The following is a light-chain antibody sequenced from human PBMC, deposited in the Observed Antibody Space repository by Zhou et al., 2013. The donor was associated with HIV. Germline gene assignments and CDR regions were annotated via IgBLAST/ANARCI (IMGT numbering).Light chain of an antibody. Sequence: IVLTQSPVTLSLSPGEGVTLSCRASQSVDTRLAWYQQRPGQAPRLLISGASNRATGIPARFSGSGSGTDFTLTIDSLEAEDFAVYFCQQRRNWPPEYTFGQGTKLEIK. V-gene: IGKV3-11*01. CDR1: QSVDTR. CDR3: QQRRNWPPEYT. CDR2: GAS. J-gene: IGKJ2*01.